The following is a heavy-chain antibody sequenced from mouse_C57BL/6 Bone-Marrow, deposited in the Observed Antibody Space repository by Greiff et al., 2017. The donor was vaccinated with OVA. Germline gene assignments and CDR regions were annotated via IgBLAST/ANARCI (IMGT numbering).Heavy chain of an antibody. CDR2: IDPENGDT. Sequence: VHVKQSGAELVRPGASVKLSCTASGFNIKDDYMHWVKQRPEQGLEWIGWIDPENGDTEYASKFQGKATITADTSSNTAYLQLSSLTSEDTAVYYCTTLIYYSGSSRFAYRGQGTLVTVSA. CDR1: GFNIKDDY. CDR3: TTLIYYSGSSRFAY. J-gene: IGHJ3*01. V-gene: IGHV14-4*01. D-gene: IGHD1-1*01.